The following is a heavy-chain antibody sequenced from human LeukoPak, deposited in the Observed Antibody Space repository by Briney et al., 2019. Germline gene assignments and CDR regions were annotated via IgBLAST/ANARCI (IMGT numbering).Heavy chain of an antibody. J-gene: IGHJ4*02. CDR2: IIPIFGTA. CDR3: ASGVDYYDSSGYLDY. V-gene: IGHV1-69*05. Sequence: RASVKVSYKASGGTFSSYAISWVRQAPGQGLEWMGGIIPIFGTANYAQKFQGRVTITTDESTSTAYMELSSLRSEDTAVYYCASGVDYYDSSGYLDYWGQGTLVTASS. CDR1: GGTFSSYA. D-gene: IGHD3-22*01.